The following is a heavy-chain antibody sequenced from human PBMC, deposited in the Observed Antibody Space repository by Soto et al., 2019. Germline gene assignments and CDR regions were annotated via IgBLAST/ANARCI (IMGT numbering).Heavy chain of an antibody. V-gene: IGHV3-23*01. CDR3: ANFFVATGGSVVWPWHFDS. Sequence: EVQLLESGGSLAQPGGSLTLSCAASGFIFSSYAMSWVRQTPGKGLEWVSAISGSGETTYYADSVKGRFIIARDNSKNTVYLHMNSLRAEDSAIYYCANFFVATGGSVVWPWHFDSRGQGALVTVSS. CDR1: GFIFSSYA. D-gene: IGHD3-16*01. CDR2: ISGSGETT. J-gene: IGHJ4*02.